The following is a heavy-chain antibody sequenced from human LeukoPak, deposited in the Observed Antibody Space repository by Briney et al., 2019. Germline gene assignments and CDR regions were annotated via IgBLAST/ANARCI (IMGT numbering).Heavy chain of an antibody. V-gene: IGHV3-30-3*01. CDR1: GFTFSSYA. D-gene: IGHD1-26*01. Sequence: TGGSLRLSCAASGFTFSSYAMHWVRQAPGKGLEWVAVISYDGSNKYYADSVKGRFTISRDNSKNTLYLQMNSLRAEDTAVYYCARAHNGELPGYYYYGMNVWGQGTTVTVSS. CDR2: ISYDGSNK. CDR3: ARAHNGELPGYYYYGMNV. J-gene: IGHJ6*02.